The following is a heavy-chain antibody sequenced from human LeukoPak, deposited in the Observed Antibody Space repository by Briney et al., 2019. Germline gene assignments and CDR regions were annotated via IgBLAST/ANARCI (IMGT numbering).Heavy chain of an antibody. J-gene: IGHJ4*02. CDR3: ARLRYCSGSSCQGYFDY. CDR1: GYSLTSYW. V-gene: IGHV5-51*01. CDR2: IYPGDSDT. Sequence: GESLKISCKGSGYSLTSYWIGWVRQMPGKGLEWMGIIYPGDSDTRYSPSFQGQVTISADKSISTAYLQWSSLKASDTAMYYCARLRYCSGSSCQGYFDYWGQGTLVTVSS. D-gene: IGHD2-15*01.